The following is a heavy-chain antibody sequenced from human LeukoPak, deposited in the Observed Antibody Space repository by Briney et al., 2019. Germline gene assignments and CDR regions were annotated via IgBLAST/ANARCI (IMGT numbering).Heavy chain of an antibody. V-gene: IGHV3-23*01. CDR2: ISGTGGST. J-gene: IGHJ4*02. Sequence: GGSLRLSCAASGFTFSSYAMSGVRQAPGKGLEWVSGISGTGGSTYYADSVKGRFTISRDNSKNTLYLQMNSLRAEDTAVYYCARGYCSGGSCYMGGWDYWGQGTLVTVSS. D-gene: IGHD2-15*01. CDR3: ARGYCSGGSCYMGGWDY. CDR1: GFTFSSYA.